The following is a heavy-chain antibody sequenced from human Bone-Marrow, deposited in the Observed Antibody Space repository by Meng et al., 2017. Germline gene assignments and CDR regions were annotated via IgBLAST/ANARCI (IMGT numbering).Heavy chain of an antibody. CDR3: ASSPLLSYNY. CDR1: AFTFRGSW. D-gene: IGHD1-26*01. V-gene: IGHV3-74*01. Sequence: VPRGWPGGGWVQPGASLRSSCAASAFTFRGSWLNWVRQAPGKGLVWVSRINSDGSSTSYADSVKGRFTISRDNAKNTLYLQMNSLRAEDTAVYYCASSPLLSYNYWGQGTLVTVSS. CDR2: INSDGSST. J-gene: IGHJ4*02.